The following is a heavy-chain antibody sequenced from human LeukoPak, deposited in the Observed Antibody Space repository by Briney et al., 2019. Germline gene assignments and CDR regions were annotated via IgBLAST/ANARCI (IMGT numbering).Heavy chain of an antibody. CDR1: GGSISSGGYS. CDR3: AAHRLGGDCCFFDY. D-gene: IGHD2-21*02. Sequence: PSQTLSLTCAVSGGSISSGGYSWSWIRQPPGKGLEWIGYIYHSGSTNYNPSLKSRVTISVDMSKNQFSLNLNSMTAAGTAGYYCAAHRLGGDCCFFDYWGQGTLVTVSS. CDR2: IYHSGST. V-gene: IGHV4-30-2*02. J-gene: IGHJ4*02.